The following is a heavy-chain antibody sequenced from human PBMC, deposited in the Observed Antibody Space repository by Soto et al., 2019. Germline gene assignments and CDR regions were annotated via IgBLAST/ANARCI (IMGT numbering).Heavy chain of an antibody. Sequence: SETLSLTCTVSGGSISSYYWSWIRQPPGKGLEWIGYIYYSGSTNSNPSLKSRVTISVDTSKNQFSLKLSSVTAADTAVYYCARDSKPGYSGYDKLDYWGQGTLVTVSS. CDR3: ARDSKPGYSGYDKLDY. D-gene: IGHD5-12*01. CDR1: GGSISSYY. CDR2: IYYSGST. J-gene: IGHJ4*02. V-gene: IGHV4-59*01.